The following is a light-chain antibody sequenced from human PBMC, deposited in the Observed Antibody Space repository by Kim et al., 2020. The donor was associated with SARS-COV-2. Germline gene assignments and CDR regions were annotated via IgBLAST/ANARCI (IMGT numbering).Light chain of an antibody. CDR3: QRSRNWPPT. Sequence: EIVMTQSPATLSVSPGESATLSCRASQNIWTSVAWYQQRGGQAPRLLIVDASTRTNGAPARFSGSGSGTEFTLTITSLKPEDSAVYYCQRSRNWPPTFGQGTKLEI. CDR1: QNIWTS. CDR2: DAS. J-gene: IGKJ2*01. V-gene: IGKV3-15*01.